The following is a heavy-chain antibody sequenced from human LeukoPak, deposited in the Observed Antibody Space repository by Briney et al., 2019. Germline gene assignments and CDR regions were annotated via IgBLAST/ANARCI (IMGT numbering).Heavy chain of an antibody. V-gene: IGHV3-30*02. CDR2: IRYDGSNK. CDR1: GFTFSSYG. J-gene: IGHJ4*02. Sequence: GGSPRLSCAASGFTFSSYGMHWVRQAPGKGLEWVAFIRYDGSNKYYADSVKGRFTISRDNSKNTLYLQMNSLRAEDTAVYYCAVIFLEWLATDYWGQGTLVTVSS. D-gene: IGHD3-3*01. CDR3: AVIFLEWLATDY.